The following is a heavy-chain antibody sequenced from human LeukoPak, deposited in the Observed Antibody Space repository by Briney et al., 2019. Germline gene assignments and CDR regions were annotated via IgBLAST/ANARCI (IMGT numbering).Heavy chain of an antibody. CDR3: ANFFGGY. CDR1: GFTFSSSW. J-gene: IGHJ4*02. Sequence: GGSLRLSCAASGFTFSSSWMHWVRQVPGKGLVWVSRINNDGSSTIYADSVKGRFTISRDNAKNTLYLQKNSLRAEDTAVYYCANFFGGYWGQGTLVTVSS. CDR2: INNDGSST. D-gene: IGHD3-16*01. V-gene: IGHV3-74*01.